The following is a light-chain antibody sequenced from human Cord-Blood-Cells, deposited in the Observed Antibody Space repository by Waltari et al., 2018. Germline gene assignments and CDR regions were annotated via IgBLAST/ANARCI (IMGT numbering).Light chain of an antibody. Sequence: QSVLTQPPSASGTPGQRVTLSCSGSSSNIGSNPVNWYQQLPGTAPKPLTYSNNQRPSGVPDRFSGSKSGTSASLAISGLQSEDEADYYCAAWDDSLNGWVFGGGTKLTVL. CDR2: SNN. J-gene: IGLJ3*02. V-gene: IGLV1-44*01. CDR3: AAWDDSLNGWV. CDR1: SSNIGSNP.